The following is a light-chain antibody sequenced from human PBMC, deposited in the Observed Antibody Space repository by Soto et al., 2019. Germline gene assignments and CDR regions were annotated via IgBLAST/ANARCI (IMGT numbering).Light chain of an antibody. CDR3: QQRHMWPIT. J-gene: IGKJ5*01. Sequence: EIVLTQSPATLSLSPGDRAVLSCRASQSVSRSLTWYQHKLGQAPRLLIYGASTRATGIPARLSGSGSGTDFTLTISSLEPEDSAVYYCQQRHMWPITFGQGTRLEIK. V-gene: IGKV3-11*01. CDR2: GAS. CDR1: QSVSRS.